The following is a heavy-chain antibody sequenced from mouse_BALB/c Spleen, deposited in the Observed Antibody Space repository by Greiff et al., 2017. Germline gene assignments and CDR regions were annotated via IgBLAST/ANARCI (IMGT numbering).Heavy chain of an antibody. D-gene: IGHD1-1*01. CDR3: ARTISYYEDSMDY. Sequence: VQVVESGPGLVAPSQSLSITCTVSGFSLSGYSVHWVRQPPGKGLEWLGMIWGGGSTDYNSALKSRLSISKNNSKSQVFLKMNSLQTDDTAMYYCARTISYYEDSMDYWGQGTSVTVAS. J-gene: IGHJ4*01. V-gene: IGHV2-6-4*01. CDR2: IWGGGST. CDR1: GFSLSGYS.